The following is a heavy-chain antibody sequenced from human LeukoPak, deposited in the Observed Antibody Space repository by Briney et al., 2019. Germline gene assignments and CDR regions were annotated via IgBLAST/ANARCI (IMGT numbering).Heavy chain of an antibody. D-gene: IGHD3-22*01. V-gene: IGHV3-7*04. CDR3: ARVRTLYDSSGYK. CDR2: IKQDGSEK. CDR1: GFTFSSYW. Sequence: GGSLRLSCAASGFTFSSYWMSWVRQAPGKGLEWVANIKQDGSEKYYVDSVKGRFTISRDNAKNSLYLQMNSLRAEDTAVYYCARVRTLYDSSGYKWGQGTLVTVSS. J-gene: IGHJ4*02.